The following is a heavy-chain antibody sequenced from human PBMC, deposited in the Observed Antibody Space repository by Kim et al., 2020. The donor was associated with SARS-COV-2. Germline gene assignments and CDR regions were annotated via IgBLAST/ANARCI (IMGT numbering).Heavy chain of an antibody. V-gene: IGHV4-59*01. Sequence: LKRRVTISVYTSKNQFSLKLSSVTAADTAVYYCARASVDYGGSDYWYFDLWGRGTLVTVSS. CDR3: ARASVDYGGSDYWYFDL. D-gene: IGHD4-17*01. J-gene: IGHJ2*01.